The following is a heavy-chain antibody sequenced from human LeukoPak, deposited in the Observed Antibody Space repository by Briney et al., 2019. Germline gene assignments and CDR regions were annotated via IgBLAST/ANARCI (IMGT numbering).Heavy chain of an antibody. D-gene: IGHD1-14*01. J-gene: IGHJ4*02. CDR2: ISYDGSNK. V-gene: IGHV3-30-3*01. CDR1: GFTFSSYT. CDR3: ARAHHSRGYLYY. Sequence: GGSLRLSCAASGFTFSSYTMHWVRQPPGKGLEWVAVISYDGSNKYYADSVKGRFTISRDTSKNTLFLQMNSLRAEDTAVYYCARAHHSRGYLYYWGQGTLVTVSP.